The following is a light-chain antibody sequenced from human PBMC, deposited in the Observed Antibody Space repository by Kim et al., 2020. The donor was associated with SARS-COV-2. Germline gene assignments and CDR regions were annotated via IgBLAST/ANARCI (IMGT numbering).Light chain of an antibody. CDR3: SSYRSSNTLM. CDR1: SSDVGGYNS. J-gene: IGLJ3*02. V-gene: IGLV2-14*03. CDR2: DVS. Sequence: QSALTQPVSVSGSPGQSITISCTGTSSDVGGYNSVSWYHQQHPGKAPKVIIYDVSNRPSGVSNRFSGSKSGNTASLTISGLQAEDEGDYYCSSYRSSNTLMFGGGTQLTVL.